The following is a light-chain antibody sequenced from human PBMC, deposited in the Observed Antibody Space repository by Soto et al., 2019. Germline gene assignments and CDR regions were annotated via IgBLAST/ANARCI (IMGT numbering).Light chain of an antibody. Sequence: IVLTQYPAILALSPGDRATLSCRASQSVSSSYLAWYQHKPGQAPRLLIHGASSRVTGIPDRFSGSGSGTDFTLTITRLEPEDFAVYYCQQYQSLTFGGGTKVDI. J-gene: IGKJ4*01. V-gene: IGKV3-20*01. CDR2: GAS. CDR3: QQYQSLT. CDR1: QSVSSSY.